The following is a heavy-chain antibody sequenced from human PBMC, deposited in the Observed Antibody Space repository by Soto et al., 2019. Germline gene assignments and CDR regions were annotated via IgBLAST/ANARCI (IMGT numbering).Heavy chain of an antibody. CDR1: GFTFSSYA. J-gene: IGHJ6*02. CDR2: ISGSGGST. D-gene: IGHD3-16*01. Sequence: GGSLRLSCAASGFTFSSYAMSWVRQAPGKGLEWVSAISGSGGSTYYADSVKGRFTIARDNSKSTLYPQMNSLRAEDTAVYYCASAPQGVYGMDDWGQGTMVTVSS. CDR3: ASAPQGVYGMDD. V-gene: IGHV3-23*01.